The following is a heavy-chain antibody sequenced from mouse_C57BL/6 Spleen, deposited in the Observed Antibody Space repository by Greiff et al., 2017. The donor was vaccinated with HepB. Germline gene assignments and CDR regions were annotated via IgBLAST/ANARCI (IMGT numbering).Heavy chain of an antibody. J-gene: IGHJ2*01. V-gene: IGHV1-72*01. D-gene: IGHD2-3*01. CDR3: SRSIYDGYYVYIDY. CDR1: GYTFTSYW. Sequence: VQLQQPGAELVKPGASVKLSCKASGYTFTSYWMHWVKQRPGRGLEWIGRIDPNSGGTKYNEKFKSKATLTVDKPSSTAYMQISSLTSEDSAVYYVSRSIYDGYYVYIDYWGQGTTLTVSS. CDR2: IDPNSGGT.